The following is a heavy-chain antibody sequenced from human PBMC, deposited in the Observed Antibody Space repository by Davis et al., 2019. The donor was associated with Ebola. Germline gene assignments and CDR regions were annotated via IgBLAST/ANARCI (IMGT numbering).Heavy chain of an antibody. Sequence: AASVKVSCKASGYTFTRYGISWVRQAPGQGLEWMGWISAYNGNTNYAQKLQGRVTMTTDTSTSTAYMDLRSLRSDDTAVYYCARVRSMVRGGDFEYWGQGTLVTVSS. J-gene: IGHJ4*02. CDR3: ARVRSMVRGGDFEY. CDR2: ISAYNGNT. D-gene: IGHD3-10*01. V-gene: IGHV1-18*04. CDR1: GYTFTRYG.